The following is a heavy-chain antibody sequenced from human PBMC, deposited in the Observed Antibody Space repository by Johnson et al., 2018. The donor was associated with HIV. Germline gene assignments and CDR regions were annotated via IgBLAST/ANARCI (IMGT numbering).Heavy chain of an antibody. CDR3: AKGSQLAHAFDI. J-gene: IGHJ3*02. D-gene: IGHD6-13*01. Sequence: QVQVVESGGGLVQPGRSLRLSCAASGFTFDDYGMSWVRQAPGKGLEWVAFIRYDGSNKYYADSVKGRFTISRDNSKNTLYLQMNSLRAEDTAVYYCAKGSQLAHAFDIWGRGTMVIVSS. CDR1: GFTFDDYG. V-gene: IGHV3-30*02. CDR2: IRYDGSNK.